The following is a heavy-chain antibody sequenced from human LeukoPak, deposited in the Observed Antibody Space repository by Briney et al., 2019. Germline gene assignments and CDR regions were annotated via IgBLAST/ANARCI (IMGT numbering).Heavy chain of an antibody. V-gene: IGHV1-46*01. J-gene: IGHJ4*02. CDR3: ARGEAYYDFWSNTDY. D-gene: IGHD3-3*01. Sequence: GASVKVSCKASGYTFISYYMHWVRQAPGQGLEWMGIINPSGGSTSYAQKFQGRVTMTRDTSTSTVYMELSSLRSEDTAVYYCARGEAYYDFWSNTDYWGQGTLVTVSS. CDR1: GYTFISYY. CDR2: INPSGGST.